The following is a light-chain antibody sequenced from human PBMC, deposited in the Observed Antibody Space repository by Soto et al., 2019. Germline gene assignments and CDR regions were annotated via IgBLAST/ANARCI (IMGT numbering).Light chain of an antibody. CDR1: SSDVGSYNR. CDR2: EVT. V-gene: IGLV2-18*02. J-gene: IGLJ1*01. Sequence: QSVLTQPPSVSGSPGQSVTISCTGTSSDVGSYNRVSWYQQPPGTAPKLMIYEVTNRPSGVPDRFSGSKSGNTASLTVSGLQAEDEADYYCSSYAGSNNYVFGTGTKVTVL. CDR3: SSYAGSNNYV.